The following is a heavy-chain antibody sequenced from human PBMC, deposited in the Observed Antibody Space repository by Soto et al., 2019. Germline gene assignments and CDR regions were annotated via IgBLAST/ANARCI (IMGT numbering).Heavy chain of an antibody. CDR2: PTDTDGDR. D-gene: IGHD3-10*01. J-gene: IGHJ4*02. V-gene: IGHV3-23*01. Sequence: EEQLLESGGALVQPGGSLRPSWVPSGITFKSRAWSGVRQVPAGGRGWVSVPTDTDGDRKNADPVRGRFTISRDKSKNTLYLQMSSLRAEDSAVYYCARGSRDSYPGSRIFDLWGRGTRVTVSS. CDR1: GITFKSRA. CDR3: ARGSRDSYPGSRIFDL.